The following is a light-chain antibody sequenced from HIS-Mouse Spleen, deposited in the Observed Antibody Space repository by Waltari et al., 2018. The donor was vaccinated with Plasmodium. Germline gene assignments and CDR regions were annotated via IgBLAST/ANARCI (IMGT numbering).Light chain of an antibody. J-gene: IGLJ3*02. V-gene: IGLV3-10*01. Sequence: SYELTQPPSVSVSPGQTARITCSGDALPTKYAYWYQQKSGQAPVLVIYEHSKRPSGIAERVSCSSSGTMATLTISGAQVEDEADYYCYSTDSSGNHRVFGGGTKLTVL. CDR1: ALPTKY. CDR3: YSTDSSGNHRV. CDR2: EHS.